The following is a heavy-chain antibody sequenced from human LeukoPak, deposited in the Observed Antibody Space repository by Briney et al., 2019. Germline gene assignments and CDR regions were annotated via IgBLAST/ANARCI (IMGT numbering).Heavy chain of an antibody. CDR1: GGSFSGYY. J-gene: IGHJ4*02. CDR2: ISGSGGST. CDR3: AKDMGLAYCGGDCYNGDGYFDY. D-gene: IGHD2-21*02. Sequence: PSETLSLTCAVYGGSFSGYYWSWVRQAPGKGLEWVSAISGSGGSTYYADSVKGRFTISRDNSKNTLYLQMNSLRAGDTAVYYCAKDMGLAYCGGDCYNGDGYFDYWGQGTLVTVSS. V-gene: IGHV3-23*01.